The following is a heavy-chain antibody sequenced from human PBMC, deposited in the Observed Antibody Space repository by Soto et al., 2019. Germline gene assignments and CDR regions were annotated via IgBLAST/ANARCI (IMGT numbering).Heavy chain of an antibody. CDR1: GFTFSSYA. Sequence: GGSLRLSCAASGFTFSSYAMHWVRQAPGKGLEWVAVISYDGSNKYYADSVKGRFTISRDNSKNTLYLQMNSLRAEDTAVYYCARDPYCISTSCYRYFDYWGQGTLVTVSS. CDR3: ARDPYCISTSCYRYFDY. CDR2: ISYDGSNK. V-gene: IGHV3-30-3*01. D-gene: IGHD2-2*01. J-gene: IGHJ4*02.